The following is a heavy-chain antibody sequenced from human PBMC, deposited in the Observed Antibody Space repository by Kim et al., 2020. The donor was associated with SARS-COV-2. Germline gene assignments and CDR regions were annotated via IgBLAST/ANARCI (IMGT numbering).Heavy chain of an antibody. CDR2: IGNYRIKI. Sequence: GGSLRLSCVGSGFSFGTWSVSWVRQAPGKGLEWVSYIGNYRIKIYYADSVKGRFTISRDTAKNEVYLQMNSLRVEDTAVYYCARDGGVSGLFDYWGHGTLVTVSS. CDR1: GFSFGTWS. CDR3: ARDGGVSGLFDY. V-gene: IGHV3-48*04. J-gene: IGHJ4*01. D-gene: IGHD3-16*01.